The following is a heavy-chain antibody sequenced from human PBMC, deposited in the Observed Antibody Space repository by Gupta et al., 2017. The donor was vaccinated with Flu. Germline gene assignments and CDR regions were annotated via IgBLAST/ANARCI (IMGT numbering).Heavy chain of an antibody. CDR2: ISYDGSNK. Sequence: SSYGMHWVRQAPGKGLEWVAVISYDGSNKYYADSVKGRFTISRDNSKNTLYLQMNSLRAEDTAVYYCANKMGGYDGSDYWGEGPLVNVSS. J-gene: IGHJ4*02. CDR3: ANKMGGYDGSDY. CDR1: SSYG. V-gene: IGHV3-30*18. D-gene: IGHD5-12*01.